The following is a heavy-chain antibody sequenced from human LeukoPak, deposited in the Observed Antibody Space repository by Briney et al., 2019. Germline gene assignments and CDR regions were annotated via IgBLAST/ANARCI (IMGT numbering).Heavy chain of an antibody. V-gene: IGHV3-30*04. Sequence: GGSLRLSCAASGSTFSSYAMHWVRQAPGKGLEWVAVISYDGSNKCYADSVKGRFTISRDNSKNTLYLQMNSLRAEDTAVYYCASPLRESEFLWFGDPGYWGQGTLVTVSS. J-gene: IGHJ4*02. CDR1: GSTFSSYA. CDR3: ASPLRESEFLWFGDPGY. CDR2: ISYDGSNK. D-gene: IGHD3-10*01.